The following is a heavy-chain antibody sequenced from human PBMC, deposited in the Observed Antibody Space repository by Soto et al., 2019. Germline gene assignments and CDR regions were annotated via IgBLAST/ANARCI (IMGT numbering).Heavy chain of an antibody. CDR3: ARDVYSGTAFPRYGMDV. CDR2: IIPILGIA. V-gene: IGHV1-69*08. Sequence: QVQLVQSGAEVKKPGSSVKVSCKASGGTFSSYTISWVRQAPGQGLEWMGRIIPILGIANYAQKSQGRVTITEEKSTRTAYMELSSLRSEDTAVYYCARDVYSGTAFPRYGMDVWGQGTTVTVSS. D-gene: IGHD5-12*01. J-gene: IGHJ6*02. CDR1: GGTFSSYT.